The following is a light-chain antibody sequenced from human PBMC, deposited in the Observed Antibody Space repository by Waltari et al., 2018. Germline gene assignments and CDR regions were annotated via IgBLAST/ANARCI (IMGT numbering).Light chain of an antibody. CDR2: DVS. J-gene: IGLJ3*02. Sequence: WYQQQPGRAPKVMFYDVSKRPSGVSNRFSGSKSGNTASLTISGLQAEDEAAYYCSSYTSSNYWVFGGGTKLTVL. CDR3: SSYTSSNYWV. V-gene: IGLV2-14*04.